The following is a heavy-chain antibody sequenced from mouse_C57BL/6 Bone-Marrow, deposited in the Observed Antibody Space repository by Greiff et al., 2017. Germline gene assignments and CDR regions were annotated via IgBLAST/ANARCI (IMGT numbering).Heavy chain of an antibody. D-gene: IGHD1-1*01. V-gene: IGHV10-3*01. J-gene: IGHJ1*03. Sequence: EVKLMESGGGLVQPKGSLKLSCAASGFTFNTYAMHWVRQAPGKGLEWVARIRSKSSNYATYYAVSVKDRFTISRDDSQSMLYLKMNNLKTEDTAMYYWVRERGMGYYYGCSRYFDVWGTGTTVTVSS. CDR1: GFTFNTYA. CDR2: IRSKSSNYAT. CDR3: VRERGMGYYYGCSRYFDV.